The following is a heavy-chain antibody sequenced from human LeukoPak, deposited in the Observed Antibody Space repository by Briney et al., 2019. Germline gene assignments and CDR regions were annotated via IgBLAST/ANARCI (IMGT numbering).Heavy chain of an antibody. D-gene: IGHD2-2*01. CDR3: ARGGGVGYCSSTSCPAAFDI. CDR2: IYTSGST. J-gene: IGHJ3*02. V-gene: IGHV4-4*07. CDR1: GGSISSYY. Sequence: PSETLSLTCTVSGGSISSYYWSWIRQPAGKGLEWIGRIYTSGSTNYNPSLKSRVTMSVDTSKNQFSLKLSSVTAADTAVYYCARGGGVGYCSSTSCPAAFDIWGQGTMVTVSS.